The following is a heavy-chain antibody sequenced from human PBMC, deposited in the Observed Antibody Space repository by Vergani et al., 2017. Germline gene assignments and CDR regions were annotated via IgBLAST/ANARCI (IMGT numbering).Heavy chain of an antibody. Sequence: EVQLVESGGGLVKPGGSPRLSCAASGFTFSSYSMNWVRQAPGKGLEWVSSISSSSSYIYYADSVKGRFTISRDNAKNSLYLQMNSLRAEDTAVYYCARWLLKEAYYYDSDDAFDIWGQGTMVTVSS. CDR2: ISSSSSYI. V-gene: IGHV3-21*01. J-gene: IGHJ3*02. CDR3: ARWLLKEAYYYDSDDAFDI. CDR1: GFTFSSYS. D-gene: IGHD3-22*01.